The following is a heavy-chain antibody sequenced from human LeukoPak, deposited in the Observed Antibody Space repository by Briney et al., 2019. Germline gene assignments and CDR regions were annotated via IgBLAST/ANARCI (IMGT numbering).Heavy chain of an antibody. CDR2: IIPIFGTA. J-gene: IGHJ3*02. Sequence: ASVKVSCKASGGTFSSYAISWVRQAPGQGLEWMGGIIPIFGTANYAQKFQGRVTITTDESTSTAYMELSSLRSEDTAVYYCARDIYPYCSSTSCYGEAFDIWGQGTMVTVSS. CDR3: ARDIYPYCSSTSCYGEAFDI. CDR1: GGTFSSYA. D-gene: IGHD2-2*01. V-gene: IGHV1-69*05.